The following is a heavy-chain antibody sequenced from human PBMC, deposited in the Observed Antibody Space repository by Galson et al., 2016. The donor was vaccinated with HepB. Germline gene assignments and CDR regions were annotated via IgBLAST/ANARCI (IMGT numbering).Heavy chain of an antibody. Sequence: PALVKPTQTLTLTCTFSGFSLTTRGMSVSWIRQPPGKALEWLAVINWDDDQYYSTSLKTRLTISKDTSNNQVVLTMTDMDTVDTGTYYCPRSRVSFDWFLDYWGQGTLVTVSS. V-gene: IGHV2-70*01. CDR1: GFSLTTRGMS. D-gene: IGHD3-9*01. CDR2: INWDDDQ. CDR3: PRSRVSFDWFLDY. J-gene: IGHJ4*02.